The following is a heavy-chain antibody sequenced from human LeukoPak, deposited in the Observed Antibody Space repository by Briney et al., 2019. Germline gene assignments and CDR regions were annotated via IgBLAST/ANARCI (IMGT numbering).Heavy chain of an antibody. CDR3: ARVTLYFDFSTGNHYYFDS. CDR2: IYYSGTT. V-gene: IGHV4-59*08. D-gene: IGHD3-3*01. J-gene: IGHJ4*02. CDR1: GGSITNNY. Sequence: SETLSLTCTVSGGSITNNYWSWIRQTPGKGLEWIGYIYYSGTTTYNPSLKSRVTISIDTSKNQFSLQLTSVTAADTAVYYCARVTLYFDFSTGNHYYFDSWGQGTLVIVSS.